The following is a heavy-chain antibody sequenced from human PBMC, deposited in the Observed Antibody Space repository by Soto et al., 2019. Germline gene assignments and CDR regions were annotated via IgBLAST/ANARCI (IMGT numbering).Heavy chain of an antibody. CDR1: GGTFSSYA. V-gene: IGHV1-69*13. J-gene: IGHJ4*02. CDR3: ARAGPYDYVWGSYHFDY. CDR2: IIPIFGTA. D-gene: IGHD3-16*02. Sequence: ASVKVSCKASGGTFSSYAISWVRQALGQGLEWMGGIIPIFGTANYAQRFQGRVTITADESTSTAYMELSSLRSEDTAVYYCARAGPYDYVWGSYHFDYWGQGTLVTVSS.